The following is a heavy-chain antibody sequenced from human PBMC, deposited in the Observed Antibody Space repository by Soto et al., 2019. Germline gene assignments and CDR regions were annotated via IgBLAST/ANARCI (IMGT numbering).Heavy chain of an antibody. D-gene: IGHD3-9*01. V-gene: IGHV3-23*01. J-gene: IGHJ4*02. Sequence: PGGSRRLSGTASGFTFSSYGMGWVRQAPGKGLQWGSPIRGDGGQTHYTDSVKGRFSISRDNSKNTVYLQMDSLRAEDTAMYFCARDVGLDSNDFFAYWGQGTQVPVSS. CDR2: IRGDGGQT. CDR1: GFTFSSYG. CDR3: ARDVGLDSNDFFAY.